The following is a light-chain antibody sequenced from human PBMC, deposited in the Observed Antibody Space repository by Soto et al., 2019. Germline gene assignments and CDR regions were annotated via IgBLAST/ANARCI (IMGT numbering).Light chain of an antibody. CDR1: SSDVGGYNY. Sequence: QSALTQPRSVSGSPGQSVTISCTGTSSDVGGYNYVSWYQQHPGKAPKLMIYDVSKRPSGVPDRFSGSKSGNTASLTISGLQAEDEGDYYCCSYAGTSPPYVFGPGTKLTAL. CDR3: CSYAGTSPPYV. CDR2: DVS. J-gene: IGLJ1*01. V-gene: IGLV2-11*01.